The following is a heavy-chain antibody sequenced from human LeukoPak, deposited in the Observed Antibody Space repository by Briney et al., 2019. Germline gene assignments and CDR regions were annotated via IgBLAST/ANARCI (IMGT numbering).Heavy chain of an antibody. Sequence: PSETLSLTCTVSGGSISSSSYYWGWIRQPPGKGLEWIGSIYHSGSTYYNPSLKSRVTIAVETSKNQFSLKLSSVTAADTAMYYCARVLTNWFDPWGQGTLVTVSS. V-gene: IGHV4-39*07. CDR3: ARVLTNWFDP. J-gene: IGHJ5*02. D-gene: IGHD4/OR15-4a*01. CDR1: GGSISSSSYY. CDR2: IYHSGST.